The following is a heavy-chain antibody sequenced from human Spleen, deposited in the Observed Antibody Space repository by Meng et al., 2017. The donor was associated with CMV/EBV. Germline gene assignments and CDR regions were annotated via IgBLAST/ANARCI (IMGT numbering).Heavy chain of an antibody. D-gene: IGHD2-15*01. J-gene: IGHJ2*01. V-gene: IGHV4-34*12. Sequence: GSLRLSCAVYGGSFIDYYWSWIRQPPGKGLEWIGEIIHSGSTNSNPSLKSRVTIAVDTSKDQFSLRLSSVTAADTAVYYCARSFRYCSSGSCSYWYFNLWGRGTLVTVSS. CDR1: GGSFIDYY. CDR3: ARSFRYCSSGSCSYWYFNL. CDR2: IIHSGST.